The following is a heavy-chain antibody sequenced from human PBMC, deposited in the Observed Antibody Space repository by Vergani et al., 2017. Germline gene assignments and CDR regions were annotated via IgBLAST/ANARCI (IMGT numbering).Heavy chain of an antibody. CDR3: AKSPAKTTRGGWFDP. V-gene: IGHV3-23*01. Sequence: EVQLLESGGGLVQPGGSLRLSCAASGFTFSSYAMSWVRQAPGQGLEWVSAISGSGGSTYYADSVKGRFTISRDNSKNTLYLQMNSLRAEDTAVYYCAKSPAKTTRGGWFDPWGQGTLVTVSS. J-gene: IGHJ5*02. CDR2: ISGSGGST. D-gene: IGHD1-1*01. CDR1: GFTFSSYA.